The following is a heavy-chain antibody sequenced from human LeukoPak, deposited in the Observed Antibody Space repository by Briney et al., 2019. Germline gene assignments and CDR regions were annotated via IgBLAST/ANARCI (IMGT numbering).Heavy chain of an antibody. CDR3: ARKYSSSWSEDY. V-gene: IGHV4-34*01. J-gene: IGHJ4*02. D-gene: IGHD6-13*01. CDR1: GGFFSGYY. Sequence: SETLSLTCAVYGGFFSGYYWSWIRQPPGKGLEWIGEINHSGSTNYNPSLKSRVTISVDTSKNQFSLKLSSVTAADTAVYYCARKYSSSWSEDYWGQGTLVTVSS. CDR2: INHSGST.